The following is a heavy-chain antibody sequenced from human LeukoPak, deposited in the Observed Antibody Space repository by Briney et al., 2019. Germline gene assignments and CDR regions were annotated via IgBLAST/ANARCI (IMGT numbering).Heavy chain of an antibody. D-gene: IGHD1-1*01. CDR2: ISYDGNNK. V-gene: IGHV3-30*18. CDR3: AKEMATGTTDAFHI. Sequence: GGSLRLSCAASGFIFSTYGIHWVRQAPGKGLEWVAVISYDGNNKNYADSVKGRFTISRDNSKNTVYLQMNSLKAEDTAVYYCAKEMATGTTDAFHIWGQGTMVTVSS. J-gene: IGHJ3*02. CDR1: GFIFSTYG.